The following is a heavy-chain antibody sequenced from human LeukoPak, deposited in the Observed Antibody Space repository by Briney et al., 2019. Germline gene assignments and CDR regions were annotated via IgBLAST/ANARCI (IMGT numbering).Heavy chain of an antibody. CDR2: TNAGNRNT. CDR3: ARSARSEAADY. J-gene: IGHJ4*02. V-gene: IGHV1-3*01. Sequence: GASVKVSCKASGYTFLNYTMHWVRQAPGQRLEWMGWTNAGNRNTKYSQKFQGRVTITRDTSATIAYMELSSLRSEDTAVYYCARSARSEAADYWGQGTLVTVSP. CDR1: GYTFLNYT.